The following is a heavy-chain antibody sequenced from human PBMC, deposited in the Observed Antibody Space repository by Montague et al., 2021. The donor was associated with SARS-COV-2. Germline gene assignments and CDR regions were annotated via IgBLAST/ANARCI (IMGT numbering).Heavy chain of an antibody. D-gene: IGHD4-17*01. CDR2: FYYAGGT. CDR1: GGSVSRISSH. Sequence: SETLSLTCTVSGGSVSRISSHWGWIRQPPGKGLEYIGSFYYAGGTQYNPSLKSRVTISVDTSNDQFSLKMNSVTAADTAVYFCARPYGSSFDYWGQGTLVTVPS. CDR3: ARPYGSSFDY. J-gene: IGHJ4*02. V-gene: IGHV4-39*01.